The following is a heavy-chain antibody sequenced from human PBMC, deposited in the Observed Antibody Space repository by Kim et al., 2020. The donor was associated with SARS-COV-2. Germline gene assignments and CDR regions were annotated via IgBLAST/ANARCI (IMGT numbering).Heavy chain of an antibody. Sequence: GGSLRLFCAASGFTFGTYAFSSYAMNWVRQAPGKGLEWVSGLSGSGGNTYYADSVKGRFTISRDNSKNTLYLQMNRLRTEDTAVYYCAKDPVGWVGNAF. V-gene: IGHV3-23*01. D-gene: IGHD1-26*01. CDR2: LSGSGGNT. CDR3: AKDPVGWVGNAF. CDR1: GFTFGTYAFSSYA. J-gene: IGHJ3*01.